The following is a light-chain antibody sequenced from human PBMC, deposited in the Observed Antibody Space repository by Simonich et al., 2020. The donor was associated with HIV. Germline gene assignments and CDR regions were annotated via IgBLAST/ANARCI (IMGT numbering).Light chain of an antibody. J-gene: IGKJ3*01. CDR2: GAS. CDR3: QQYGSSPLFT. Sequence: EIVLTQSPGTLSLSPGERATLSCRASQSVSSSYLAWYQQKPGLAPRLLIYGASSRATGIPDRFSGSGSGTDLTLTISRLEPEDFAVYYCQQYGSSPLFTFGPGTKVDIK. CDR1: QSVSSSY. V-gene: IGKV3-20*01.